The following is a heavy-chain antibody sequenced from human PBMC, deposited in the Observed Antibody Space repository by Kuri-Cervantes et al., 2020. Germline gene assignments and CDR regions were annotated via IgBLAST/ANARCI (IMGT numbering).Heavy chain of an antibody. Sequence: SQTLSLTCAVYGGSFSGYYWSWIRQPPGKGLEWIGYIYYSGSTYYNPSLKSRITISVDTSKHQFSLNLTSVTAADTAVYYCARVTSSGYYAFDYWGQGTLVTVSS. CDR1: GGSFSGYY. CDR3: ARVTSSGYYAFDY. V-gene: IGHV4-30-4*08. J-gene: IGHJ4*02. CDR2: IYYSGST. D-gene: IGHD3-22*01.